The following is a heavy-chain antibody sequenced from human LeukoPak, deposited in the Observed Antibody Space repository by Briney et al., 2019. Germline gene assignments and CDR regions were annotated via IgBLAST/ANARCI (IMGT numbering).Heavy chain of an antibody. Sequence: GGSLRLSCAASGFTFSYYWMSWVRQAPWKGLEWVANIKQDGSDKYYVDSVKGRFTIPRDNAKNSLYLQMNSLSAEDTAMYYCTRDLTNWNDATFDIWGQGTMVTVSS. CDR1: GFTFSYYW. J-gene: IGHJ3*02. CDR2: IKQDGSDK. D-gene: IGHD1-1*01. V-gene: IGHV3-7*01. CDR3: TRDLTNWNDATFDI.